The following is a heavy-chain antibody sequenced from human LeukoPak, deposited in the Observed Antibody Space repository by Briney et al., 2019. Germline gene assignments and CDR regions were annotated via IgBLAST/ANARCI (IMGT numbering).Heavy chain of an antibody. D-gene: IGHD6-6*01. V-gene: IGHV1-8*01. CDR1: GYTFTSYD. J-gene: IGHJ6*02. CDR3: ARDEGVAARPLTGPRSQYYYYYYGMDA. CDR2: MNPNSGNT. Sequence: ASVKVSCKASGYTFTSYDINWVRQATGQGLEWMGWMNPNSGNTGYAQKFQGRVTMTRNTSISTAYMELSSLRSDDTAVYYCARDEGVAARPLTGPRSQYYYYYYGMDAWGQGTTVTVSS.